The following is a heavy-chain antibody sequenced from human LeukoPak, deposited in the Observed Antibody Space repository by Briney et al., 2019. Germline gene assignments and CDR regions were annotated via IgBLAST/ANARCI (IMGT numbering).Heavy chain of an antibody. CDR3: ARERAMIVVETDY. J-gene: IGHJ4*02. Sequence: GGSLRLSCAASGSTFSSYWMSWVRQAPGKGLEWVANIKQDGSEKYYVDSVKGRFTISRDNAKNSLYLQMNSLRAEDTAVYYCARERAMIVVETDYWGQGTLVTVSS. CDR1: GSTFSSYW. D-gene: IGHD3-22*01. V-gene: IGHV3-7*01. CDR2: IKQDGSEK.